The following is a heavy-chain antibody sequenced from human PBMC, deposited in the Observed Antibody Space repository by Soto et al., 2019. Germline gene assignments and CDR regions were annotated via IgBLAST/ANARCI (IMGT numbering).Heavy chain of an antibody. CDR2: ISAYNGNT. CDR3: ARDTIAVRPGWFDP. D-gene: IGHD6-6*01. CDR1: GYTFRTYG. J-gene: IGHJ5*02. V-gene: IGHV1-18*01. Sequence: ASVKVSCKASGYTFRTYGINWVRQAPGQGLEWMGWISAYNGNTDYAQDFQGRVTMTTDTSTSTAYMELRSLRSDDTAVYYCARDTIAVRPGWFDPWGQGTQVTVSS.